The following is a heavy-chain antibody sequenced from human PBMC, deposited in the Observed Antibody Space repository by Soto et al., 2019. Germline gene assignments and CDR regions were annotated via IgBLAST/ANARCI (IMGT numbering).Heavy chain of an antibody. CDR2: INPNSGGT. CDR3: ARCWGSPLGIYGMDV. Sequence: ASVKVSCKASGYTFTGYYMHWVRQAPGQGLELMGWINPNSGGTNYAQKFQGWVTMTRDTSISTAYMELSRLRSDDTAVYYCARCWGSPLGIYGMDVWGQGTTVTVYS. V-gene: IGHV1-2*04. D-gene: IGHD3-16*01. CDR1: GYTFTGYY. J-gene: IGHJ6*02.